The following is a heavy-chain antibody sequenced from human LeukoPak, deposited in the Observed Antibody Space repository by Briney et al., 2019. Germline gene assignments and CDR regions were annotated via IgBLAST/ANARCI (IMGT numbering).Heavy chain of an antibody. V-gene: IGHV3-23*01. CDR1: GFTFSNYA. CDR3: AKTTGETYTGSFDY. D-gene: IGHD1-14*01. CDR2: IRGSGGST. Sequence: GGSLRLSCAASGFTFSNYAMSWVRQAPGKGLEWVSSIRGSGGSTYYADSVKGQFTISRDNSKNTLYLQMNSLRAEDTAVYYCAKTTGETYTGSFDYWGQGTLVTVSS. J-gene: IGHJ4*02.